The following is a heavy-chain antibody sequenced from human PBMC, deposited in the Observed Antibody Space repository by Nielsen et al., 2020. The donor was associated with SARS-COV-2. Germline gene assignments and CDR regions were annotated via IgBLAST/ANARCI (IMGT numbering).Heavy chain of an antibody. CDR1: GFTFSSYS. CDR3: ARGGAPFDY. Sequence: GESLKISCAASGFTFSSYSMNWVRQAPGKGLEWVSYISSSSSTIYYADSVKGRFTISRDNAKNSLYLQMNSLRAEDTAVYYCARGGAPFDYWGQGTLVTVSS. CDR2: ISSSSSTI. J-gene: IGHJ4*02. V-gene: IGHV3-48*01.